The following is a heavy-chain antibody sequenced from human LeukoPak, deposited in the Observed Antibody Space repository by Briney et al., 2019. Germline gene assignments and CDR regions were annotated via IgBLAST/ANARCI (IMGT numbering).Heavy chain of an antibody. D-gene: IGHD3-22*01. CDR3: AREIIGYDASGLGK. CDR1: GFTLSNYW. V-gene: IGHV3-74*01. CDR2: INTDSSYT. Sequence: GGSLTLTCAASGFTLSNYWMHWVRQAPGKGLVWVSRINTDSSYTRYADSVKGRFTISRDNAKDTLYLQMNSLRVEDTAVYYCAREIIGYDASGLGKWGQGTLVTVSS. J-gene: IGHJ4*02.